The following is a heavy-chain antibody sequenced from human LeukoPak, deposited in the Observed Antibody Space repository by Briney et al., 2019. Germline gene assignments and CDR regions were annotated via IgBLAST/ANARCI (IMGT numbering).Heavy chain of an antibody. J-gene: IGHJ4*02. D-gene: IGHD3-22*01. CDR3: ARTNVYYYDSSDYYPYFDY. V-gene: IGHV1-18*01. Sequence: ASVKVSCKASGYTFTSCGISWVRQAPGQGLEWMGWISAYNGNTNYAQKLQGRVTMTTDTSTSTAYMELRSLRSDDTAVYYCARTNVYYYDSSDYYPYFDYWGQGTLVTVSS. CDR1: GYTFTSCG. CDR2: ISAYNGNT.